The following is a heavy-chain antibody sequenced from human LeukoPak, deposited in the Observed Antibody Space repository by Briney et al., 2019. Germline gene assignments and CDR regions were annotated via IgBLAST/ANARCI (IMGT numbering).Heavy chain of an antibody. J-gene: IGHJ4*02. D-gene: IGHD3-10*01. CDR2: IYYSGST. CDR1: GGSISSYY. Sequence: PSETLSLTCTVSGGSISSYYWSWIRQPPGKGLEWIGYIYYSGSTNYNPSLKSRVTKSVDTSKNQFSLKLSSVTAADTAVYYCARLYGSGSYYFYDYGGQGTLVTVS. V-gene: IGHV4-59*08. CDR3: ARLYGSGSYYFYDY.